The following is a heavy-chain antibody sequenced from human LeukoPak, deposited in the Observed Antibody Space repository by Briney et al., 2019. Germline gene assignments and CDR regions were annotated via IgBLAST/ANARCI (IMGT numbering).Heavy chain of an antibody. CDR1: GGSFSGYY. Sequence: SETLSLTCAVYGGSFSGYYWSWIRQPPGKGLGWIGEINHSGSTNYNPSLKSRVTISVDTSKNQFSLKLSSVTAADTAVYYCARGNGYRDFDYWGQGTLVTVSS. V-gene: IGHV4-34*01. D-gene: IGHD5-18*01. CDR3: ARGNGYRDFDY. CDR2: INHSGST. J-gene: IGHJ4*02.